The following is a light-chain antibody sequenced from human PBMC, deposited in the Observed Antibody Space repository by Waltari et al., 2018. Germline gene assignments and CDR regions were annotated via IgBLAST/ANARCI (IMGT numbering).Light chain of an antibody. CDR1: QRISRN. J-gene: IGKJ4*01. Sequence: TLSLSPGERATLSCRASQRISRNLGWYQQKLGQAPRLLIYDASNRATGIPARFSGSGSGTDFTLTISSLEPEDFAVYYCQQSSERPVTFGGGTKVEIK. CDR2: DAS. V-gene: IGKV3-11*01. CDR3: QQSSERPVT.